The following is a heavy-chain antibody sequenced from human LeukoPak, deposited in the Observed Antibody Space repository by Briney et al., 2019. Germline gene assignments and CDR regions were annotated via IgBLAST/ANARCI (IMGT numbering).Heavy chain of an antibody. V-gene: IGHV3-48*02. Sequence: GGSLRLSCAASAFTFYTYSMNWVRQPPGKGLEWLSYISSCSSTIYYADSVKGRFTISRDNAKNSLYLQMYSLRDEDTAVYYCARGASRGFDYWGHGTLVTVSS. CDR1: AFTFYTYS. J-gene: IGHJ4*01. CDR3: ARGASRGFDY. CDR2: ISSCSSTI. D-gene: IGHD5-24*01.